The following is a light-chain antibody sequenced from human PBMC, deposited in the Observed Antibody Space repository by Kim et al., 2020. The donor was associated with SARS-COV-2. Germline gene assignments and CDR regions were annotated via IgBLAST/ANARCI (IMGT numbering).Light chain of an antibody. Sequence: QSITTAWTGTSSDVGSYNSVSWYQQHPAKAPKLMIYAVSNRPSGVSNRFSGSKSGNTASLTISGLQAEDEADYYCSSYTRSSTNYVFGTGTKVTVL. CDR1: SSDVGSYNS. J-gene: IGLJ1*01. CDR3: SSYTRSSTNYV. V-gene: IGLV2-14*03. CDR2: AVS.